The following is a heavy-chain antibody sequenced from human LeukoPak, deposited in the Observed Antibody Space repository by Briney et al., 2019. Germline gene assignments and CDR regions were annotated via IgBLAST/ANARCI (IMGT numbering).Heavy chain of an antibody. Sequence: GRSLRLSCAASGFTFSSYGVHWVRQAPGKGLEWVAVISYDGSNKYYADSVKGRFTISRDNSKNTLYLQMNSLRAEDTAVYYCAKNGGVPFDYWGQGTLVTVSS. V-gene: IGHV3-30*18. CDR3: AKNGGVPFDY. CDR1: GFTFSSYG. D-gene: IGHD3-16*01. CDR2: ISYDGSNK. J-gene: IGHJ4*02.